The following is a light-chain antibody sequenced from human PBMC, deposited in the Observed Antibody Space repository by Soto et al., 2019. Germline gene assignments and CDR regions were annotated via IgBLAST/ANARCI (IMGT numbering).Light chain of an antibody. CDR2: KDS. CDR1: ALPKQY. CDR3: QSADSSGTDWV. J-gene: IGLJ3*02. V-gene: IGLV3-25*03. Sequence: SSELTQPPSVSVSPGQTARITCSGAALPKQYAFWYQQKPGQAPVLLIYKDSERPSGIPERFSGSSSGTTLTLTISGVRAEDEADYYCQSADSSGTDWVFGGGTKLTVL.